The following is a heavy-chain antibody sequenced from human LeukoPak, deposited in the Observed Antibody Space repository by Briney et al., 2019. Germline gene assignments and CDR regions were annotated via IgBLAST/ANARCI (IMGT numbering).Heavy chain of an antibody. CDR2: ISAYNGNT. V-gene: IGHV1-18*01. CDR3: ARDGGRYYDSSGYYYYYYYMDV. Sequence: ASVKVSCKASGYTFTSYGISWVRQAPGQGLEWMGWISAYNGNTNYAQKLQGRVTMTTDTSTSTAYMELRSLRSDDTAVYYCARDGGRYYDSSGYYYYYYYMDVWGKGTTVTISS. J-gene: IGHJ6*03. CDR1: GYTFTSYG. D-gene: IGHD3-22*01.